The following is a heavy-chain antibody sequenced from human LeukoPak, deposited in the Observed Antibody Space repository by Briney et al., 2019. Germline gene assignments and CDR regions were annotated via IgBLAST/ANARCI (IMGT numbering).Heavy chain of an antibody. Sequence: PGGSLRLSCAASGFTFSSYAMNWVRQAPGKGLEWVSGTSASGATTYFADSVKGRFTISRDHSRNTLSLEMNSLRAEDTALYYCARAEAAGDNRGGYYYYYMDVWGKGTTVTVSS. J-gene: IGHJ6*03. D-gene: IGHD6-25*01. V-gene: IGHV3-23*01. CDR1: GFTFSSYA. CDR3: ARAEAAGDNRGGYYYYYMDV. CDR2: TSASGATT.